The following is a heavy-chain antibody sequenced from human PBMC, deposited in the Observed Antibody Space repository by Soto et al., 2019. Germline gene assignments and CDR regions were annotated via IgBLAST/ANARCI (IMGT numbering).Heavy chain of an antibody. D-gene: IGHD2-2*01. CDR3: TRVRLFPTIPKPAMDV. CDR2: IRNKANFYAT. V-gene: IGHV3-72*01. J-gene: IGHJ6*02. Sequence: GVLRLSCAASGFTFSDHYMDWVRQAPGKDLEWVGRIRNKANFYATEYAASVKGRFSISRDDSKNSLYLQMNRLKIEDTAIYYCTRVRLFPTIPKPAMDVWGQVSTVTFSS. CDR1: GFTFSDHY.